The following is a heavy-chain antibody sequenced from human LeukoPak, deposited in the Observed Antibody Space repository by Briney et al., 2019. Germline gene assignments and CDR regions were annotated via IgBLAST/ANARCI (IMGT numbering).Heavy chain of an antibody. V-gene: IGHV1-69*13. CDR3: AREGSDILSY. Sequence: ASVKVSCKASVGTFSSYAISWVRQAPGQGLEWMGGIIPIFGTANYAQKFQGRVTITADESTSTAYMELSSLRSEDTAVYYCAREGSDILSYWGQGTLLTVSS. CDR1: VGTFSSYA. D-gene: IGHD3-9*01. J-gene: IGHJ4*02. CDR2: IIPIFGTA.